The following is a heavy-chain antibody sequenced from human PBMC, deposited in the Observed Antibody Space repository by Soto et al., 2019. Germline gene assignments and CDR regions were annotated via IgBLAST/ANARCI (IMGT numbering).Heavy chain of an antibody. CDR2: ISAYNGNT. Sequence: ASVKVSCKASGYTFINYGINWVRQAPGQGLGWMGWISAYNGNTKDAQKFQDRVTMTTDTSTSTAYMELTGLRSDDTAVYYCARDMVTFGGVIVSGYWGRGTQVTVSS. CDR3: ARDMVTFGGVIVSGY. CDR1: GYTFINYG. J-gene: IGHJ4*02. V-gene: IGHV1-18*01. D-gene: IGHD3-16*02.